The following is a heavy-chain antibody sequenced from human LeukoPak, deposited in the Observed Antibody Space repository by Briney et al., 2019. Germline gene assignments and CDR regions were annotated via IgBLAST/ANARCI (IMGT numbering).Heavy chain of an antibody. CDR3: ARADTLLLPVHYFDY. Sequence: GGSLRLSCAASGFTFSSYWMHWVRQAPGKGLVWVSRINSDGSSTSYADSVKGRFTISRDNAKNTLYLQMNSLRAEDTAVYYCARADTLLLPVHYFDYWGQGTLVTVSS. CDR1: GFTFSSYW. CDR2: INSDGSST. V-gene: IGHV3-74*01. D-gene: IGHD1-26*01. J-gene: IGHJ4*02.